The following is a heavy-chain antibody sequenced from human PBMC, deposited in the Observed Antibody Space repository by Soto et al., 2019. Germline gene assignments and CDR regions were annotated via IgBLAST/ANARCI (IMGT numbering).Heavy chain of an antibody. D-gene: IGHD4-17*01. CDR3: AXNPNDYAGPHYFHGLDV. J-gene: IGHJ6*02. Sequence: GSGPTLVNPTETLTLTCTVSGISLTNARVGVSWIRQPPGKALEWLAHIFSNDEKSYSASLKSRLAISKDTSKSQVVLTMTNVDPVDTATYYCAXNPNDYAGPHYFHGLDVWGQGTPVTVSS. CDR1: GISLTNARVG. V-gene: IGHV2-26*01. CDR2: IFSNDEK.